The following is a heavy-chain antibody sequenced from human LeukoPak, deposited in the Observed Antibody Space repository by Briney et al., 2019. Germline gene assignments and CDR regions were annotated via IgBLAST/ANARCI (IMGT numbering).Heavy chain of an antibody. CDR1: GFTFSSYS. V-gene: IGHV3-21*01. D-gene: IGHD3-16*01. CDR3: ARKGSVGGNFDY. Sequence: PGGSLRLSCAASGFTFSSYSMNWVRQAPGEGLEWVSSISSSSSYIYYADSVKGRFTISRDNAKNSLYLQMNSLRAEDTAVYYCARKGSVGGNFDYWGQGTLVTVSS. J-gene: IGHJ4*02. CDR2: ISSSSSYI.